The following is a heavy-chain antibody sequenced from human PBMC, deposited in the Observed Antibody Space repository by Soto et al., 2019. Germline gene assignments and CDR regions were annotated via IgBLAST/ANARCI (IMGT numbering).Heavy chain of an antibody. CDR3: ARGSGYCSGGSCYNNWFDP. CDR1: GGSISSGGYS. J-gene: IGHJ5*02. D-gene: IGHD2-15*01. Sequence: SETLSLTCAVSGGSISSGGYSWSWIRQPPGKGLEWIGYIYHSGSTYYNPSLKSRVTISVDRSKNQFSLKLSSVTAADTAVYYCARGSGYCSGGSCYNNWFDPWGQGTLVTVSS. CDR2: IYHSGST. V-gene: IGHV4-30-2*01.